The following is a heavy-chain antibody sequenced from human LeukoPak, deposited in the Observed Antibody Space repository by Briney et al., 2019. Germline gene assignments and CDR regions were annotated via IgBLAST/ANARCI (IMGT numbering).Heavy chain of an antibody. J-gene: IGHJ4*02. V-gene: IGHV3-21*01. D-gene: IGHD6-13*01. CDR3: AKVAEGIAELAVDY. CDR2: ISSSSSYI. CDR1: GFTFSYYS. Sequence: SGGSLRLSCAASGFTFSYYSINWVRQAPGKGLEWVSSISSSSSYIHYADSVKGRFTISRDNAKNSLYLQMNSLRAEDTAVYYCAKVAEGIAELAVDYWGQGTLVTVSS.